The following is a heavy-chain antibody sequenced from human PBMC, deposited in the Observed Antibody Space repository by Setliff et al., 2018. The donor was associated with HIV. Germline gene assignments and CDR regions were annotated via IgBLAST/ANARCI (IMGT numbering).Heavy chain of an antibody. CDR3: AKHDFGEGSCFDP. V-gene: IGHV4-34*07. Sequence: SEILSLTCAVYGGSFSGYYWSWIRQPPGKGLEWIGYITYSGKTYYNPSLKSRVTMSADTSKNQISLMLRSMTAADTAVYYCAKHDFGEGSCFDPWGQGSLVTVSS. CDR2: ITYSGKT. D-gene: IGHD3-16*01. CDR1: GGSFSGYY. J-gene: IGHJ5*02.